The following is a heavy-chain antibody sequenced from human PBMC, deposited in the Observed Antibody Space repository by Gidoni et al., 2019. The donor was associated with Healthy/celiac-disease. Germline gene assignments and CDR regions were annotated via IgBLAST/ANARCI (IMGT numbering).Heavy chain of an antibody. D-gene: IGHD3-16*01. CDR3: AKLGTETSGGFDY. J-gene: IGHJ4*02. Sequence: VQLLESGGRLVQPGGSLRLSCAASGFTFSSYAMSWVRQAPGKGLEWVAAISGSGGSTYYADAVKGRFTISRDNSKNTLYLQMNSLRAEDTAVYYCAKLGTETSGGFDYWSQGTLVTVSS. V-gene: IGHV3-23*01. CDR2: ISGSGGST. CDR1: GFTFSSYA.